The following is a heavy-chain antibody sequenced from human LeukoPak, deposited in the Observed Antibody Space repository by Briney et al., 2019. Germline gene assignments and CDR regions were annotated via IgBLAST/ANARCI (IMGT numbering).Heavy chain of an antibody. D-gene: IGHD2-2*01. J-gene: IGHJ3*02. CDR1: GFMFSSYW. CDR3: ARGPGAFDM. V-gene: IGHV3-74*01. Sequence: GGSLSLSCVASGFMFSSYWMNWVRQAPGKGLVWVSRINSDGSSTSYADSVKGRFTISRDNAKNTLFLQMNSLRAEDTAVYYCARGPGAFDMWGQGTMVTVSS. CDR2: INSDGSST.